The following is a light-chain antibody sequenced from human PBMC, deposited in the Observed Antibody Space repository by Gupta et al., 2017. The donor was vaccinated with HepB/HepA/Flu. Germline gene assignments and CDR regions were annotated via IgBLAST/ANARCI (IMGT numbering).Light chain of an antibody. CDR3: SSYIYSNTLSYI. J-gene: IGLJ1*01. CDR2: DVN. Sequence: QSALTQPASVSGSLGQSITISCTGTNRDVGGHNYVSWYQHHPGQVPKLIIYDVNDRPSGISNRFSGSKSGNTASLTISGLQAEDEADYYCSSYIYSNTLSYIFGTGTKVSGL. CDR1: NRDVGGHNY. V-gene: IGLV2-14*03.